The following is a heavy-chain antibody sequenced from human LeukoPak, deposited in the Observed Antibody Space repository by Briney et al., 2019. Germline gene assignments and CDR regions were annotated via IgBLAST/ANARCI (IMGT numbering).Heavy chain of an antibody. V-gene: IGHV3-7*05. CDR2: IQQDGGQK. Sequence: GGSLRLSCAASGFTFSNYWMIWVRQAPGKGLEWVANIQQDGGQKRYADSVRGRFTVSRDNAKNSLYPQMNSLRAEDTALYYCARGYCSSTSCYFDYWGQGTLVTVSS. D-gene: IGHD2-2*01. CDR3: ARGYCSSTSCYFDY. J-gene: IGHJ4*02. CDR1: GFTFSNYW.